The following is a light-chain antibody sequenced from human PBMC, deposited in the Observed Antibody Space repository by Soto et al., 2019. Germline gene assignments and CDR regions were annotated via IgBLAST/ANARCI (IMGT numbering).Light chain of an antibody. CDR3: SSYTSSGTLYV. V-gene: IGLV2-14*01. Sequence: QSLLAQPASVSGSPGQSVAISRTGTSSGVGGYNYVSWYQQHPGKAPKLMIFDVSNRPSGVSNRFSGSKSGNTASLTISGLQAEDEADYYCSSYTSSGTLYVFGTGTKVTVL. J-gene: IGLJ1*01. CDR2: DVS. CDR1: SSGVGGYNY.